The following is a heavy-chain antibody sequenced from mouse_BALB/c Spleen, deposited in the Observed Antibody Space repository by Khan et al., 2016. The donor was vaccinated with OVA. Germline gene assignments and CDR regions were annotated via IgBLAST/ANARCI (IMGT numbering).Heavy chain of an antibody. CDR1: GYAFTNYL. J-gene: IGHJ3*01. Sequence: QVQLQQPGAELVRPGTSVKVSCKASGYAFTNYLIEWVKQRPGQGLEWIGVSNPGSGGTNYNAKFKDKATLTADKSSSTAYMQLSSLTSDDSAVYFCSRSGYGFGAYWGPGTLVTVSA. CDR3: SRSGYGFGAY. V-gene: IGHV1-54*01. CDR2: SNPGSGGT. D-gene: IGHD3-2*02.